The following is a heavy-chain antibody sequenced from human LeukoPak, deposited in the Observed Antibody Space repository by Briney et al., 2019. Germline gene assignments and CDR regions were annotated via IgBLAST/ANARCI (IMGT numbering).Heavy chain of an antibody. CDR2: INHSGST. V-gene: IGHV4-34*01. CDR1: GGSFSGYY. Sequence: SETLSLTCAVYGGSFSGYYWSWIRQPPGKGLEWIGEINHSGSTNYNPSLKSRVTISVDMSKNQFSLKLSSVTAADTAVYYCASDYYDSSGYNYFDYWGQGTLVTVSS. D-gene: IGHD3-22*01. J-gene: IGHJ4*02. CDR3: ASDYYDSSGYNYFDY.